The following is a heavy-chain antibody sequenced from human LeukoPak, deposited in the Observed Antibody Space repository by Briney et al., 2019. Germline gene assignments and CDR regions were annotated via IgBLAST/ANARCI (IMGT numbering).Heavy chain of an antibody. CDR3: ARGGGHSYGAS. CDR1: GGTFSSYA. D-gene: IGHD5-18*01. Sequence: ASVKVSCKASGGTFSSYAISWVRQAPGQGLEWMGRIIPILGIANYAQKFQGRVTITADKSTSTAYMELSSLRSEDMAVYYCARGGGHSYGASWGQGTLVTVSS. CDR2: IIPILGIA. V-gene: IGHV1-69*04. J-gene: IGHJ5*02.